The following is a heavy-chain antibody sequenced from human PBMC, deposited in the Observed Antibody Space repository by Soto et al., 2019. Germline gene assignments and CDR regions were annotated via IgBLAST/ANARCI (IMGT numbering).Heavy chain of an antibody. CDR1: GFTFSSYA. J-gene: IGHJ4*02. V-gene: IGHV3-23*01. CDR3: AKGGYCSGGSCYPTTKFDY. CDR2: ISGSGGST. Sequence: PGGSLRLSCAASGFTFSSYAMGWVRQAPGKGLEWVSAISGSGGSTYYADSVKGRFTISRDNSKNTLYLQMNSLRAEDTAVYYCAKGGYCSGGSCYPTTKFDYWGQGTLVTVSS. D-gene: IGHD2-15*01.